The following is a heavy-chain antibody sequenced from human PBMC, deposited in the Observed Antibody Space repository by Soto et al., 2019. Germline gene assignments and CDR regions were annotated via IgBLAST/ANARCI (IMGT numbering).Heavy chain of an antibody. CDR3: ARLGSSGWYYYGMDV. V-gene: IGHV4-39*01. CDR1: GGSISSSSYY. J-gene: IGHJ6*02. Sequence: SETLSLTCTVSGGSISSSSYYWGWIRQPPGKGLEWIRSIYYSGSTYYNPSLKSRVTISVDTSKNQFSLKLSSVTAADTAVYYCARLGSSGWYYYGMDVWGQGTTVTVSS. CDR2: IYYSGST. D-gene: IGHD6-19*01.